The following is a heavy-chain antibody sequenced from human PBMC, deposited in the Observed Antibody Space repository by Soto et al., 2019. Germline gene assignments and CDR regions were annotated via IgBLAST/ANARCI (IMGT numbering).Heavy chain of an antibody. CDR1: GFKFSIYA. V-gene: IGHV3-23*01. J-gene: IGHJ3*01. CDR2: IISTGGT. CDR3: AKVYGDYYHAFPV. Sequence: EEPLLESGGGLVQPGGSLRLSCAASGFKFSIYAMSWVRQAPGKGLEWVSTIISTGGTYYVDSVKGRFTISRDNSKNTLYLQMDSLRAEDTAIYYCAKVYGDYYHAFPVWGQGTMVTVSS. D-gene: IGHD4-17*01.